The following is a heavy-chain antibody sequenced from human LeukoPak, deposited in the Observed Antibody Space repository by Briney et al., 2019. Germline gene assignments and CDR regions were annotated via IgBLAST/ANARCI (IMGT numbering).Heavy chain of an antibody. CDR1: GFTFTSYW. J-gene: IGHJ4*02. CDR2: INSDGSST. V-gene: IGHV3-74*01. Sequence: PGGSLRLSCAAPGFTFTSYWVHWVRQAPGKGLVWVSRINSDGSSTSYADSVKGRFTISRDNAKNTLYLQMSSLRAEDTAVYYCARFLGYCSSTSCYKSGSHYWGQGTLVTVSS. CDR3: ARFLGYCSSTSCYKSGSHY. D-gene: IGHD2-2*02.